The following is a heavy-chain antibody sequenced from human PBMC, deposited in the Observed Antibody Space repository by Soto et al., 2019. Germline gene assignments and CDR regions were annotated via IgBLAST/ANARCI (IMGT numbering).Heavy chain of an antibody. V-gene: IGHV1-69*01. J-gene: IGHJ6*02. CDR1: GGTFSSYA. D-gene: IGHD1-7*01. CDR2: IIPIFGTA. CDR3: ARAGGGTTYYGMDV. Sequence: QVQLVQSGAEVKKPGSSVKVSCKASGGTFSSYAISWVRQAPGQGLEWMGGIIPIFGTANYAQKFQGRVRITGEESTSTAYMGLSSLRSEDTAVYYCARAGGGTTYYGMDVWGQGTTVTVSS.